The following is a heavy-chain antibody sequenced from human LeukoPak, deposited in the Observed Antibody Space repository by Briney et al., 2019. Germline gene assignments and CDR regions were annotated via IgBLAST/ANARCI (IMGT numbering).Heavy chain of an antibody. V-gene: IGHV3-21*01. CDR3: ARNSVPPDSSSWYVYWFDP. D-gene: IGHD6-13*01. Sequence: PGGSLRLSCAASGFTFSSYSMNWVRQAPGKGLEWVSSISSSSSYIYYADSVKGRFTISRDNAKNSLYLQMNSLRAEDTAVYYCARNSVPPDSSSWYVYWFDPWGQGTLVTVSS. CDR2: ISSSSSYI. J-gene: IGHJ5*02. CDR1: GFTFSSYS.